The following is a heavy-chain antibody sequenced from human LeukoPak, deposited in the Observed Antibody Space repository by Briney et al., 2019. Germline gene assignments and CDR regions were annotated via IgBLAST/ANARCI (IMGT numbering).Heavy chain of an antibody. V-gene: IGHV4-39*02. J-gene: IGHJ4*02. CDR1: GGSINYSTYY. CDR3: ARSVSSSSIFTFDY. Sequence: SETLSLTCTVSGGSINYSTYYWAWIRQPPGKGLEWIGSIYYSGSTYYNPSLKSRVTISVDTSKDHFSLNLSSVTAADTAVYYCARSVSSSSIFTFDYWGQGTPVTVSS. CDR2: IYYSGST. D-gene: IGHD2/OR15-2a*01.